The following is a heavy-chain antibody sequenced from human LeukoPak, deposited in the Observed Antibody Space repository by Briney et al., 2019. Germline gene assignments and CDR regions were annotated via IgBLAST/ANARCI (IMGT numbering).Heavy chain of an antibody. CDR3: ARGHSSGWRISTRPLHY. CDR1: GFPFSSYG. D-gene: IGHD6-19*01. J-gene: IGHJ4*02. CDR2: IPYDGSDK. Sequence: GGSLRLSCAASGFPFSSYGMHWVRQAPGKGLEWVAFIPYDGSDKFYADSVKGRFTISRDNAKNSLYLQMNSLRAEDTAVYYCARGHSSGWRISTRPLHYWGQGTLVTVSS. V-gene: IGHV3-30*02.